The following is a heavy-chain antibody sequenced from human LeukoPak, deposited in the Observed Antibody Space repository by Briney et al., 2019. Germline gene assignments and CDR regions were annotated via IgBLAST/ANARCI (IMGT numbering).Heavy chain of an antibody. D-gene: IGHD4/OR15-4a*01. V-gene: IGHV5-51*01. Sequence: GESLKISCKASGYTFSSYWIGWVRQMPGKGLEWMGAIYPDDSDTRYSPPFQGQVTISVDKSISSAHLQWRSLKASDTGIYYCARVDYSDRGIDYWGRGTSVTVSS. CDR3: ARVDYSDRGIDY. J-gene: IGHJ4*02. CDR2: IYPDDSDT. CDR1: GYTFSSYW.